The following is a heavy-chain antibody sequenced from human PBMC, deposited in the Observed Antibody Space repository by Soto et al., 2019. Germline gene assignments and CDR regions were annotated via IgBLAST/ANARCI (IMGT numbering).Heavy chain of an antibody. Sequence: ASVKVSCKASGYTFTSYGISWVRQAPGQGLEWMGWISAYNGNTNYAQNLQGRLTLTTDTSTTTAYMELRSLRSNDTAMYYCARGVGYSDSSGYPFDYWGQGTLVTVSS. D-gene: IGHD3-22*01. CDR3: ARGVGYSDSSGYPFDY. CDR1: GYTFTSYG. V-gene: IGHV1-18*01. J-gene: IGHJ4*02. CDR2: ISAYNGNT.